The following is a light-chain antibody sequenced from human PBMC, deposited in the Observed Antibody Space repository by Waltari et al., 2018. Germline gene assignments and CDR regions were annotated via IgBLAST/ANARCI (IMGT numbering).Light chain of an antibody. CDR3: QQFGTSPPTG. V-gene: IGKV3-20*01. Sequence: EIVLTQSPGTLSLSPGERATLSCRASQTIYNKYLAWYQQKSGQAPRLLIYGASSTATGIPDRFSGSGSGTDFTLTISRLEPEDFAVYFCQQFGTSPPTGFGPGTRLDVK. CDR2: GAS. CDR1: QTIYNKY. J-gene: IGKJ3*01.